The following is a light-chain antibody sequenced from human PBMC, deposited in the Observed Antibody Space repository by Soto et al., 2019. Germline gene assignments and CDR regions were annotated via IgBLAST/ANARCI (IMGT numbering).Light chain of an antibody. CDR1: QGIRND. CDR3: LQDYNYQWT. J-gene: IGKJ1*01. Sequence: AIQMTQSPSSLSASVGDRVTITCRASQGIRNDLGWYQQKPGKAPKLLIYAASSLQSGVPSRFSGSGSGTDFTLPISSLQPEDFATYYCLQDYNYQWTFGQGTKVEIK. CDR2: AAS. V-gene: IGKV1-6*01.